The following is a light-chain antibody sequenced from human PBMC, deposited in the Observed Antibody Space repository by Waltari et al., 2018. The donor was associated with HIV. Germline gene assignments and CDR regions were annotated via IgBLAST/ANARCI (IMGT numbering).Light chain of an antibody. CDR1: SSDVGSYNL. CDR2: EVS. CDR3: CSYAGSSTPFV. V-gene: IGLV2-23*02. J-gene: IGLJ1*01. Sequence: QSALTHPASVSGSPGQSITISCTGTSSDVGSYNLLSWYQPYPGKVPKLMIYEVSKRPSGVSKRFSGSKSGNTASLTISGLQAEDEADYYCCSYAGSSTPFVFGTATKVTVL.